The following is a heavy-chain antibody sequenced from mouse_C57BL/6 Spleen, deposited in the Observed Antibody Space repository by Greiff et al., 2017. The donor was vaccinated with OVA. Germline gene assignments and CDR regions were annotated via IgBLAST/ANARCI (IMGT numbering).Heavy chain of an antibody. Sequence: VQLQQSGPELVKPGASVKIPCKASGYTFTDYNMDWVKQSHGKSLEWIGDINPNNGGTIYNQKFKGKATLTVDKSYSSAYMELSSLTYEDTAVYYCARGGGFDYAAWCAYWGQGTLVTVSA. D-gene: IGHD2-4*01. J-gene: IGHJ3*01. CDR1: GYTFTDYN. CDR3: ARGGGFDYAAWCAY. CDR2: INPNNGGT. V-gene: IGHV1-18*01.